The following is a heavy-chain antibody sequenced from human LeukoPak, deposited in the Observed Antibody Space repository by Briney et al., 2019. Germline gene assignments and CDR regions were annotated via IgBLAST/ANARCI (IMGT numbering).Heavy chain of an antibody. J-gene: IGHJ4*02. Sequence: SETLSLTCTVSGGSMSHYYWSWIRQPPGKGLEWIGYIYYSGSTNYNPSLKSRVTISVDTSKNQFSLKLSSVTAADTAVYYCARHPAAWRNYYDSSGFPHYFDYWGQGTLVTVSS. CDR3: ARHPAAWRNYYDSSGFPHYFDY. D-gene: IGHD3-22*01. CDR2: IYYSGST. CDR1: GGSMSHYY. V-gene: IGHV4-59*01.